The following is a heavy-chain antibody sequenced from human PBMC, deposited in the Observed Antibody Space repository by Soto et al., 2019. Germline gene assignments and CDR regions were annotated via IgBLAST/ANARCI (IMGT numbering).Heavy chain of an antibody. CDR3: ARPAPEYCGGGSCSSGGDY. CDR1: GGSFSGYY. D-gene: IGHD2-15*01. CDR2: INHSGST. J-gene: IGHJ4*02. Sequence: SETLSLTCAVYGGSFSGYYWSWIRQPPGKGLEWIGEINHSGSTNYNPSLKSRVTISVDTSKNQFSLKLSSVTAADTAVYYCARPAPEYCGGGSCSSGGDYWGQETLVTFS. V-gene: IGHV4-34*01.